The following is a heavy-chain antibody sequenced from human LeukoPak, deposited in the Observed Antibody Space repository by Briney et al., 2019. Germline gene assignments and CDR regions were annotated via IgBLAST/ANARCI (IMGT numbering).Heavy chain of an antibody. J-gene: IGHJ1*01. Sequence: ASVKVSCKASGYTFTSYGISWVRQAPGQGLEWMGWISAYNGNTNYAQKLQGRVTMTTDTSTSTAYMELRSLRSDDTAVYYCATAVAGALYFQHWGQGTLVTVSS. D-gene: IGHD6-19*01. V-gene: IGHV1-18*01. CDR3: ATAVAGALYFQH. CDR2: ISAYNGNT. CDR1: GYTFTSYG.